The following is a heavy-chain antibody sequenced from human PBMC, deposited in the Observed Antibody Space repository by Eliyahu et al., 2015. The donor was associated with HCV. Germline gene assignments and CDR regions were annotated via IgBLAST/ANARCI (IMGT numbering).Heavy chain of an antibody. V-gene: IGHV3-23*01. CDR1: AIAFTNYA. J-gene: IGHJ2*01. CDR3: ARAVVVRGPSWYFDL. D-gene: IGHD3-10*01. CDR2: INGGGTST. Sequence: EVQLLESGGGLVQPGGSLRLSCAASAIAFTNYAMNWVRQAPGKGLEWVSTINGGGTSTYYPDSVKGRFTISRDNSKNTLYLQMNSLRPEDTAVYYCARAVVVRGPSWYFDLWGRGTLVTVSS.